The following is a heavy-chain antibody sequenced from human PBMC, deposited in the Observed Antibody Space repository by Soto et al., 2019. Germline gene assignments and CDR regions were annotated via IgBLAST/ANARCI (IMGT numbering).Heavy chain of an antibody. CDR1: GFTFSSYS. CDR3: ARGSGYSYGYYDY. CDR2: ISSSSSYI. V-gene: IGHV3-21*01. J-gene: IGHJ4*02. Sequence: PGGFLRLSCAASGFTFSSYSMNWVRQAPGKGLEWVSSISSSSSYIYYADSVKGRFTISRDNAKNSLYLQMNSLRAEDTAVYYCARGSGYSYGYYDYWGQGTLVTVSS. D-gene: IGHD5-18*01.